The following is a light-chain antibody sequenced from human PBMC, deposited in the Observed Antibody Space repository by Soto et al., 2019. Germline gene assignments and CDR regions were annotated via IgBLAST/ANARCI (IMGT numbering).Light chain of an antibody. J-gene: IGLJ1*01. CDR3: AAWDGRLNVYV. Sequence: QSVLTQPPSASGTPGQRVTISCSGSSSSIGSNSVNWYQQLPRTAPKVLIYTNNQRPSGVPDRFSGSKSGTSASLAISGLHSEDEADYYCAAWDGRLNVYVFATGTKLTVL. CDR1: SSSIGSNS. V-gene: IGLV1-44*01. CDR2: TNN.